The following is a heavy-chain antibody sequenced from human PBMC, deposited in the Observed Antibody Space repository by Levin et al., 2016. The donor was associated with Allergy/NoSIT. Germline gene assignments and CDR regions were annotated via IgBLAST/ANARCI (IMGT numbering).Heavy chain of an antibody. D-gene: IGHD2-15*01. CDR3: ASLPYCSGGSCYPFDY. CDR2: IKQDGSEK. Sequence: WIRQPPGKGLEWVANIKQDGSEKYYVDSVKGRFTISRDNAKNSLYLQMNSLRAEDTAVYYCASLPYCSGGSCYPFDYWGQGTLVTVSS. J-gene: IGHJ4*02. V-gene: IGHV3-7*01.